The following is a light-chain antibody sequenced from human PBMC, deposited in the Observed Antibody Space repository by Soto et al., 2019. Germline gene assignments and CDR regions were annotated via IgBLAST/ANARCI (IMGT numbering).Light chain of an antibody. CDR1: SSDVGGYKY. CDR2: DVT. Sequence: QSALTQPRSVSGSPGQSVTISCTGTSSDVGGYKYVSWYQQHPGKAPKVMIYDVTSRPSGVSNRFSGSKSGNTASLTISGLQPEDEADYYCSSYTTSSTLVFGTGTKLTVL. J-gene: IGLJ1*01. V-gene: IGLV2-14*01. CDR3: SSYTTSSTLV.